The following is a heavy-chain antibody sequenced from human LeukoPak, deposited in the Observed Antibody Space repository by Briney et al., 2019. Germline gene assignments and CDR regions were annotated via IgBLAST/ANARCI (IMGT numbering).Heavy chain of an antibody. CDR1: GGTFSSYA. J-gene: IGHJ6*02. CDR3: ARCIAVAGRAPPCMDV. D-gene: IGHD6-19*01. CDR2: IIPILGIA. Sequence: SVKVSCKASGGTFSSYAISWVRQAPGQGLEWMGRIIPILGIANYAQKFQGRVTITADKSTSTAYMELSSLRSEDTAVYYCARCIAVAGRAPPCMDVWGQGTTAPVSS. V-gene: IGHV1-69*04.